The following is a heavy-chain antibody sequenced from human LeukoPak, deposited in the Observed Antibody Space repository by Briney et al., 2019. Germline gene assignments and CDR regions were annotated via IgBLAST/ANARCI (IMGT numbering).Heavy chain of an antibody. CDR3: ARVRAYYYGSGSSGFDP. Sequence: PSETLSLTCAVYGGSFSGYYWSWVRQPPGKGLEWIGEINHSGSTNYNPSLKSRVTISVDTSKNQFSLKLSSVTAADTAVYYCARVRAYYYGSGSSGFDPWGQGTLVTVSS. V-gene: IGHV4-34*01. CDR1: GGSFSGYY. D-gene: IGHD3-10*01. CDR2: INHSGST. J-gene: IGHJ5*02.